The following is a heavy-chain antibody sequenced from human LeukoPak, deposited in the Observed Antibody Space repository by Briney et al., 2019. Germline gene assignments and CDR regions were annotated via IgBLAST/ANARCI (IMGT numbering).Heavy chain of an antibody. D-gene: IGHD3-22*01. CDR2: ISAYNGNT. CDR3: ARMRDTYYYDSSGYYPQED. CDR1: GYTFTSYG. J-gene: IGHJ4*02. Sequence: ASVKVSCKASGYTFTSYGISWVRQAPGQGLEWMGWISAYNGNTNYAQKLQDRVTMTTDTSTSTAYMELRSLRSDDTAVYYCARMRDTYYYDSSGYYPQEDWGQGTLVTVSS. V-gene: IGHV1-18*01.